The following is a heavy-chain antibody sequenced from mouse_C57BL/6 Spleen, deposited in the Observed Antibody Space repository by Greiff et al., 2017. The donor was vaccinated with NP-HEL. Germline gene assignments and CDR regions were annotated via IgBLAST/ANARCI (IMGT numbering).Heavy chain of an antibody. CDR3: AREHYYGSSSFAY. J-gene: IGHJ3*01. Sequence: VKLMESGPELVKPGASVKISCKASGYAFSSSWMNWVKQRPGKGLEWIGRIYPGDGDTNYNGKFKGKATLTADKSSSTAYMQLSSLTSEDSAVYFCAREHYYGSSSFAYWGQGTLVTVSA. CDR2: IYPGDGDT. V-gene: IGHV1-82*01. CDR1: GYAFSSSW. D-gene: IGHD1-1*01.